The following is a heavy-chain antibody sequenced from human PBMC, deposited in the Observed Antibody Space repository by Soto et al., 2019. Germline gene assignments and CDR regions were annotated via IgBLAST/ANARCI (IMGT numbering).Heavy chain of an antibody. CDR2: ISAYNGNT. CDR1: GYTFTSYG. D-gene: IGHD6-13*01. CDR3: ARDDLVGVWAAAGTFDY. J-gene: IGHJ4*02. Sequence: QVQLVQSGAEVKKPGASVKVSCKASGYTFTSYGISWVRQAPGQGLEWMGWISAYNGNTNYAQKLQGRVTMTTDTSTSTAYMELRRLRSDDTAVYYCARDDLVGVWAAAGTFDYWGQGTLVTVSS. V-gene: IGHV1-18*01.